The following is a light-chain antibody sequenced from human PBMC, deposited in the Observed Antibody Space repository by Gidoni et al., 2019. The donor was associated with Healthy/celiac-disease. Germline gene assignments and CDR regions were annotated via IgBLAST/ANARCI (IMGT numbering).Light chain of an antibody. Sequence: EIVLTQSPGTLSLSPGERATLSCRASQSVSSSYLAWYQQKPGQAPRLLIYGASSRATGIPDRFSGSGPGTDFTLTISRLEPEDFSVYYCQQYGSSPRTFGQXTKVEIK. CDR3: QQYGSSPRT. CDR1: QSVSSSY. V-gene: IGKV3-20*01. CDR2: GAS. J-gene: IGKJ1*01.